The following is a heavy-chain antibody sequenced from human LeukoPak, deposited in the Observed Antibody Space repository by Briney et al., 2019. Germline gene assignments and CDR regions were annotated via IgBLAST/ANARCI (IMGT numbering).Heavy chain of an antibody. J-gene: IGHJ6*03. D-gene: IGHD3-3*01. V-gene: IGHV1-46*01. CDR2: INPSGGST. CDR1: GYTFTSYY. Sequence: ASVKVSCKASGYTFTSYYMHWVRQAPGQGLEWMRIINPSGGSTSYAQKFQGRVTMTRDTSTSTVYMELSSLRSEDTAVYYCARGPPRSYYDFWSGYYHYYMDVWGKGTTVTVSS. CDR3: ARGPPRSYYDFWSGYYHYYMDV.